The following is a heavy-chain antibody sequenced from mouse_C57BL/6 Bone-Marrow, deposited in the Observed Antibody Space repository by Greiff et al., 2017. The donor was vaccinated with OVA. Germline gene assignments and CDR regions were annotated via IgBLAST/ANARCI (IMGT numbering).Heavy chain of an antibody. J-gene: IGHJ3*01. V-gene: IGHV1-52*01. Sequence: VQLQQPGAELVRPGSSVKLSCKASGYTFTSYWMHWVKQRPIQGLEWIGNIDPSDSETHYNQKFKGKATLTVDTSSSTAYMQLSSLTSEDSAVYYCASAVFAYWGQGTLVTVSA. CDR1: GYTFTSYW. CDR3: ASAVFAY. CDR2: IDPSDSET.